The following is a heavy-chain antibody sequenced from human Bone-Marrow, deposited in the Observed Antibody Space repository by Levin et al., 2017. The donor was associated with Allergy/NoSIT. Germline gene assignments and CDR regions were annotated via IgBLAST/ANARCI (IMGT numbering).Heavy chain of an antibody. V-gene: IGHV4-59*01. CDR1: GGSISSYY. CDR2: IYYSGST. Sequence: SETLSLTCTVSGGSISSYYWSWIRQPPGKGLEWIGYIYYSGSTNYNPSLKSRVTISVDTSKNQFSLKLSSVTAADTAVYYCARVRPYKNYYGSGSYYFYFDYWGQGTLVTVSS. J-gene: IGHJ4*02. D-gene: IGHD3-10*01. CDR3: ARVRPYKNYYGSGSYYFYFDY.